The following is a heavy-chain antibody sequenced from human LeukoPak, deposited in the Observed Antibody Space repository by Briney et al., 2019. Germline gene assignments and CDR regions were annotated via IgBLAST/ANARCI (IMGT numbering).Heavy chain of an antibody. CDR2: IRSNIKNYAT. Sequence: PGGSLRLSCAASGFNFSDSAIHWVRQASGKGLEWVGRIRSNIKNYATAYAASVEGRFTISRDDSSNTAHLQMDTLKTEHTAVYYCISTVVTSPWAGEGGQGTLVTVSS. J-gene: IGHJ4*02. D-gene: IGHD4-23*01. CDR1: GFNFSDSA. V-gene: IGHV3-73*01. CDR3: ISTVVTSPWAGE.